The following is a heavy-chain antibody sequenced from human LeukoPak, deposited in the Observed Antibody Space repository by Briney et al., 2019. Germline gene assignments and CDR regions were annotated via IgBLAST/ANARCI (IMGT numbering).Heavy chain of an antibody. CDR3: ASGYCSGGSCYRSPGY. CDR1: GGSIRSSYYY. CDR2: IYDSGST. V-gene: IGHV4-39*07. Sequence: SETLSLTCTVSGGSIRSSYYYWGWIRQPPGKGLEWIGSIYDSGSTYYNPSLKSRVTISVDTSKNQFSLKLSSVTAADTAVYYCASGYCSGGSCYRSPGYWGQGTLVTVSS. D-gene: IGHD2-15*01. J-gene: IGHJ4*02.